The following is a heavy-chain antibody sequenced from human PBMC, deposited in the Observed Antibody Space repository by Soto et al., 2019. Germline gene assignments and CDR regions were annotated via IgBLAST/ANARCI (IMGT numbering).Heavy chain of an antibody. CDR1: GYTFTGYY. V-gene: IGHV1-2*02. Sequence: ASVKVSWKFSGYTFTGYYMHWVRQAPGQGLEWMVWINPNIGGTNYAQKFQGRVTMTRDTSISTAYMELSRLRSDDTDVYCCARESDDWGQGTLVTVSS. J-gene: IGHJ4*02. CDR3: ARESDD. CDR2: INPNIGGT.